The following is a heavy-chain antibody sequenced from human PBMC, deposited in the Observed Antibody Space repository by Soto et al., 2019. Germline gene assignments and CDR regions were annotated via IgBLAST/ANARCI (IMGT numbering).Heavy chain of an antibody. CDR2: ISYSGST. Sequence: SETLSLTCSVPGGPISSGGYFWSWIRQHPGKGLEWIGYISYSGSTYYNPSLKSRLTISVDTSKNQFSLQLRSVTAADTALYHCARYLNTAGWFDPWGQGTLVTVSS. J-gene: IGHJ5*02. V-gene: IGHV4-31*03. CDR1: GGPISSGGYF. CDR3: ARYLNTAGWFDP. D-gene: IGHD2-2*01.